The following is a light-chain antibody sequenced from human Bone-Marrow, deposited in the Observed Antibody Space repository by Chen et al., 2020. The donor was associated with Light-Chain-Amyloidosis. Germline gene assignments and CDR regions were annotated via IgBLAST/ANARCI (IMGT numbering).Light chain of an antibody. V-gene: IGKV3-15*01. CDR2: GAS. Sequence: EIVMPQSPATLSVSPGERATLSCRASQSVNRKLAWYQQKPGQAPRLLIYGASTRATGIPARFSGSGSGTEFTLTISSLQSEDFAVYYCQQYINWQTFGQGTKVEIK. CDR3: QQYINWQT. CDR1: QSVNRK. J-gene: IGKJ1*01.